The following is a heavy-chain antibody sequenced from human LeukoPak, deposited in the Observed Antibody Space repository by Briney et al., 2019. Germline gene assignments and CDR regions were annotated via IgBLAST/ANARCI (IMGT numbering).Heavy chain of an antibody. V-gene: IGHV1-8*01. CDR1: GYTFTSYD. CDR2: MNPNSGNT. D-gene: IGHD2-2*02. J-gene: IGHJ3*02. CDR3: ARGSDIVVVPAAIRSSMAFDI. Sequence: ASVKVSCKASGYTFTSYDINWVRQATGQGLEWMGGMNPNSGNTGYAQKFQGRVTMTRNTSISTAYLELSSLRSEDTAVYYCARGSDIVVVPAAIRSSMAFDIWGQGTMVTVSS.